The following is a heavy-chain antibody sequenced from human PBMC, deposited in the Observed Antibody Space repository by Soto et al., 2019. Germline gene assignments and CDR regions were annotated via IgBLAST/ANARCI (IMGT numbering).Heavy chain of an antibody. Sequence: QVQLVESGGGVVQPGRSLRLSCAASGFTFRSYGMHWVRQAPGNGLEGVAVIWYDGSNKYYADSVKGRFTISRDNSKNPMYLQMKSLRAEDTAVYYWARDQYSGYEDHCCGPLNFGYWGQGSLVTVAS. D-gene: IGHD5-12*01. CDR3: ARDQYSGYEDHCCGPLNFGY. J-gene: IGHJ4*02. V-gene: IGHV3-33*01. CDR1: GFTFRSYG. CDR2: IWYDGSNK.